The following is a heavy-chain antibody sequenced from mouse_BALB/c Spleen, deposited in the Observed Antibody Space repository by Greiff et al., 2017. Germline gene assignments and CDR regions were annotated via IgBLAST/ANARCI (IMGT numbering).Heavy chain of an antibody. CDR1: GFSLTSYG. V-gene: IGHV2-9*02. CDR2: IWAGGST. J-gene: IGHJ3*01. D-gene: IGHD1-1*01. Sequence: QVQLKESGPGLVAPSQSLSITCTVSGFSLTSYGVHWVRQPPGKGLEWLGVIWAGGSTNYNSALMSRLSISKDNSKSQVFLKMNSLQTDDTAMYYCAKIYYYGSSSFAYWGQGTLVTVSA. CDR3: AKIYYYGSSSFAY.